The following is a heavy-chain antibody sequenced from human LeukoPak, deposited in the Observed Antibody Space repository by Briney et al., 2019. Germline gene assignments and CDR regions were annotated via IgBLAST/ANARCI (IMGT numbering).Heavy chain of an antibody. J-gene: IGHJ4*02. Sequence: PGGSLRVSCSVSGFTVSNNYMSWVRQAPGKGLEWVSVIYGGRNNTHYADSVKGRFTISRDNSKNTVYLQMNSLTAEDTAAYYCAREFRQTSNSGWSLYYWGQATLVTVSS. D-gene: IGHD6-19*01. V-gene: IGHV3-53*01. CDR3: AREFRQTSNSGWSLYY. CDR2: IYGGRNNT. CDR1: GFTVSNNY.